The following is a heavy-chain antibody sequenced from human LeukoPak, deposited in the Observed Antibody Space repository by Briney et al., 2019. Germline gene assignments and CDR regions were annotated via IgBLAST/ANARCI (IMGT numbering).Heavy chain of an antibody. CDR1: GYTFTSYY. V-gene: IGHV1-46*01. Sequence: ASVKASCKASGYTFTSYYMHWVRQAPGQGLEWMGIINPSGGSTSYAQKFQGRVTMTRDMSTSTVYMELSSLRSEDTAVYYCARLPLGAFGEVLNFDLWGQGTVVTVSS. J-gene: IGHJ4*02. D-gene: IGHD3-10*01. CDR2: INPSGGST. CDR3: ARLPLGAFGEVLNFDL.